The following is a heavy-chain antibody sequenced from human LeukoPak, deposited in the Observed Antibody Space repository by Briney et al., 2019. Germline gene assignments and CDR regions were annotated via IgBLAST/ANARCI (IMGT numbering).Heavy chain of an antibody. J-gene: IGHJ6*04. CDR1: GFTFSNYW. CDR2: INTDGSIT. CDR3: GRDNNYKVDV. D-gene: IGHD5-24*01. V-gene: IGHV3-74*01. Sequence: GGSLRLSCAASGFTFSNYWMLWVRRGPGKGLVWVSNINTDGSITNYADSVKGRFSISRDNAKNTLYLQMNSLRAEDTAVYYCGRDNNYKVDVWGKGTTVTVSS.